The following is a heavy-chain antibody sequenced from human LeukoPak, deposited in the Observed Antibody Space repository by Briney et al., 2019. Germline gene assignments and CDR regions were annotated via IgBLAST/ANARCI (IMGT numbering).Heavy chain of an antibody. J-gene: IGHJ5*02. CDR1: GGSINSGDYY. Sequence: PSETLSLTCVVSGGSINSGDYYWSWIRQHPGKGLEWLGYIYYTGTTDYNPSLKSRVTISIDTSNNQFALRLRSVTAADTAVYYCARVQLELPLLGWIDPWGQGTLVTVSS. D-gene: IGHD1-7*01. V-gene: IGHV4-31*02. CDR3: ARVQLELPLLGWIDP. CDR2: IYYTGTT.